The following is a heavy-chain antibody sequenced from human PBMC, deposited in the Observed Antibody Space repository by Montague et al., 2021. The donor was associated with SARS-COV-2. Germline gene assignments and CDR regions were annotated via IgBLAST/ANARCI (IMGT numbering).Heavy chain of an antibody. D-gene: IGHD2-2*01. CDR3: ARRYCSSTSCPNWFDP. J-gene: IGHJ5*02. CDR1: GGSISSSNW. V-gene: IGHV4-4*02. Sequence: SETLSLTCAVSGGSISSSNWWSWVRQPPGKGLEWIGEIYHSGSTNYNPSLKSRVIISVDKSKNQSSLLLSSVTAAATAVYYCARRYCSSTSCPNWFDPWGQGTLVTVSS. CDR2: IYHSGST.